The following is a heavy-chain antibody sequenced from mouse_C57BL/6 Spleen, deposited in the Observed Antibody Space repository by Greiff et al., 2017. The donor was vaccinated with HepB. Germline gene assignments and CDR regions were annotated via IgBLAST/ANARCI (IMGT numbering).Heavy chain of an antibody. J-gene: IGHJ1*03. CDR1: GFTFSDYG. CDR3: AKSYYGYYAWYFDV. Sequence: EVMLVESGGGLVKPGGSLKLSCAASGFTFSDYGMHWVRQAPEKGLEWVAYISSGSSTIYYADTVKGRFTISRDNAKNTLFLQMTSLRSEDTAMYYCAKSYYGYYAWYFDVWGTGTTVTVSS. V-gene: IGHV5-17*01. D-gene: IGHD2-3*01. CDR2: ISSGSSTI.